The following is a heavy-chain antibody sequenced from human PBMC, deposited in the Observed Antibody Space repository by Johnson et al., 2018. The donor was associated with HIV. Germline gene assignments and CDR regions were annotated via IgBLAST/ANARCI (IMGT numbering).Heavy chain of an antibody. J-gene: IGHJ3*02. CDR2: IWYDGSNK. CDR1: GFTFSSYG. CDR3: ARGGITMIVVVITTGAYDI. Sequence: QVQLVESGGGVVQPGRSLRLSCAASGFTFSSYGMHWVRQAPGKGLEWVAVIWYDGSNKYYADSVKGRFTISRDNSKNTLYLQMNSLRAEDTAVYYCARGGITMIVVVITTGAYDIWGQGTMVTVSS. D-gene: IGHD3-22*01. V-gene: IGHV3-33*01.